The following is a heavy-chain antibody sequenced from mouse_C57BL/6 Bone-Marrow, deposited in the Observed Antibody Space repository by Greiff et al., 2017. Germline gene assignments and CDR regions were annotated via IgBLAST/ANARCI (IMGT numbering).Heavy chain of an antibody. J-gene: IGHJ4*01. D-gene: IGHD2-4*01. CDR1: GFTFSDFY. Sequence: EVMLVESGGGLVQSGRSLRLSCATSGFTFSDFYMEWVRQAPGKGLEWIAASRNKANDYTTEYSASVKGRFLVSRDTSQSILYLQMNALRAEDTAIYYCARDGDYDGGYAMDYWGQGTSVTVSS. CDR2: SRNKANDYTT. V-gene: IGHV7-1*01. CDR3: ARDGDYDGGYAMDY.